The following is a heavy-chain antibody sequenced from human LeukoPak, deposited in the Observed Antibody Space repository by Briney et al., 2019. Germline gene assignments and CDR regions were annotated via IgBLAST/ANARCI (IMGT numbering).Heavy chain of an antibody. CDR1: GGTFSSYA. D-gene: IGHD3-22*01. CDR2: IIPIFGIA. Sequence: GASVKVSFKASGGTFSSYAISWVRQAPGQGLEWMGRIIPIFGIANYAQKFQGRVTITADKSTSTAYMELSSLRSEDTAVYYCAKSPYYYDSSGPYYYYYYGMDVWGQGTTVTVSS. J-gene: IGHJ6*02. CDR3: AKSPYYYDSSGPYYYYYYGMDV. V-gene: IGHV1-69*10.